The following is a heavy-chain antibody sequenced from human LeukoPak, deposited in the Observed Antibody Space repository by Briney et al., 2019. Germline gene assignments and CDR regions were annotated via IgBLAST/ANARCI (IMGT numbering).Heavy chain of an antibody. CDR3: AKLRTYSSGWYFDY. V-gene: IGHV3-48*04. CDR1: GFSFSSYS. Sequence: GGSLRLSCAASGFSFSSYSMNWIRQAPGKGLEWVSYISNSSIITQYADFVKGRFTISRDNAKNSLYLQMNSLRADDTAVYYCAKLRTYSSGWYFDYWGQGTLVTVSS. D-gene: IGHD6-19*01. J-gene: IGHJ4*02. CDR2: ISNSSIIT.